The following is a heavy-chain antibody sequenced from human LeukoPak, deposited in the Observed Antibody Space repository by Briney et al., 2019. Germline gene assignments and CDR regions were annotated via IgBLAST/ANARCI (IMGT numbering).Heavy chain of an antibody. CDR3: ARRPRGQHRDV. Sequence: ASVKVSCKASGYTFTSYDINWVRQATGQGLEWMGWMNPNSGNTGYAQKFQGRGTMTRNTSISTAYMELSSLRSEDTAVYFCARRPRGQHRDVWGKETTVTVSS. J-gene: IGHJ6*04. CDR1: GYTFTSYD. D-gene: IGHD1-1*01. V-gene: IGHV1-8*01. CDR2: MNPNSGNT.